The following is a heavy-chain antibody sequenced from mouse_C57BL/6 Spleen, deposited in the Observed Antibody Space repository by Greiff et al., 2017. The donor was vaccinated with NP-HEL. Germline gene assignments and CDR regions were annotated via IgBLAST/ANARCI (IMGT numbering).Heavy chain of an antibody. CDR3: ARGGNDYAWFAY. Sequence: VQLQQSGPELVKPGASVKMSCKASGYTFTDYNMHWVKQSHGKSLEWIGYINPNNGGTSYNQKFKGKATLTVNKSSSTAYMELRSLTSEDSAVYYCARGGNDYAWFAYWGQGTLVTVSA. J-gene: IGHJ3*01. CDR1: GYTFTDYN. CDR2: INPNNGGT. D-gene: IGHD2-4*01. V-gene: IGHV1-22*01.